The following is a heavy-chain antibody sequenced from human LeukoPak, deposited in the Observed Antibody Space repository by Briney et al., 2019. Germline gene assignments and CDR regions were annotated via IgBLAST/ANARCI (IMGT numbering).Heavy chain of an antibody. CDR3: ARGGRERYSSGWTDAFDI. J-gene: IGHJ3*02. CDR1: GYTFTSYY. D-gene: IGHD6-19*01. CDR2: INPSGGST. V-gene: IGHV1-46*01. Sequence: ASVKVSCKASGYTFTSYYMHWVRQAPGQGLGWMGIINPSGGSTSYAQKFQGRVTMTRDTSTSTVYMELSSLSSEDTAVYYCARGGRERYSSGWTDAFDIWGQGTMVTVSS.